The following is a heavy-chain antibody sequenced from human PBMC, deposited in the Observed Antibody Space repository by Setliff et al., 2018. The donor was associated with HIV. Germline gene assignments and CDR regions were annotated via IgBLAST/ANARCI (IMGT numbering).Heavy chain of an antibody. CDR2: IYYSGST. D-gene: IGHD3-22*01. CDR1: GGSIFSHY. CDR3: ARDRRYYDSSGYWYNWFDP. J-gene: IGHJ5*02. V-gene: IGHV4-59*11. Sequence: SETLSLTCTVSGGSIFSHYWSWIRQPPGKGLEWIGYIYYSGSTNYNPSLKSRVSISVDTSKNQFSLNLRSVTAADTAVYYCARDRRYYDSSGYWYNWFDPWGQGTLVTVSS.